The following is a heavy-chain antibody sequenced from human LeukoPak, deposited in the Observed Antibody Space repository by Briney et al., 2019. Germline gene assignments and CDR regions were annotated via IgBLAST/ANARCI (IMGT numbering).Heavy chain of an antibody. V-gene: IGHV4-4*07. CDR1: GGSISSYY. J-gene: IGHJ6*03. CDR2: IYTSGST. D-gene: IGHD3-10*01. Sequence: SETLSLTCTVSGGSISSYYWSWIRQPAGKGLEWIGRIYTSGSTNYNPSLKSRVTMSVDTSKNQFSLKLSSVTAADTTVYYCARSGVYYYYYYMDVWGKGTTVTVSS. CDR3: ARSGVYYYYYYMDV.